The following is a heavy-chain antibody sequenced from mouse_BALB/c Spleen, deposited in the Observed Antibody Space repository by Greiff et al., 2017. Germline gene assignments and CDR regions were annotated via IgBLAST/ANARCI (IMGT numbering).Heavy chain of an antibody. CDR1: GYTFTSYY. CDR3: TRSGTYYFDY. J-gene: IGHJ2*01. D-gene: IGHD4-1*01. V-gene: IGHV1S81*02. CDR2: INPSNGGT. Sequence: QVHVKQPGAELVKPGASVKLSCKASGYTFTSYYMYWVKQRPGQGLEWIGGINPSNGGTNFNEKFKSKATLTVDKSSSTAYMQLSSLTSEDSAVYYCTRSGTYYFDYWGQGTTLTVSS.